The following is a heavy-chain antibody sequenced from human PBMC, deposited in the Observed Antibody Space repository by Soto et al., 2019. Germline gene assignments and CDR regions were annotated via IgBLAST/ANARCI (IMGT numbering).Heavy chain of an antibody. Sequence: ASVKVSCKASGYTFTSYAMHWVRQAPGQRLEWMGWINAGNGNTKYSQKFQGRVTITRDTSASTAYMELSSLRSEDTAVYYCARESTYSSGWYYAFDIWGQGTMVTVSS. V-gene: IGHV1-3*01. D-gene: IGHD6-19*01. J-gene: IGHJ3*02. CDR3: ARESTYSSGWYYAFDI. CDR1: GYTFTSYA. CDR2: INAGNGNT.